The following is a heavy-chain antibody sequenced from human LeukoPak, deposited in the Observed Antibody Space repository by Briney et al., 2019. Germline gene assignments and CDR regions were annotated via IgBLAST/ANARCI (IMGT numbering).Heavy chain of an antibody. CDR3: ARDNDGGYFDY. D-gene: IGHD3-16*01. V-gene: IGHV3-21*01. Sequence: GGSLRLSCAASGITFSSYSMNWVRQAPGKGLEWVSSISSSSSYIYYADSVKGRFTISRDNAKNSLYLQMNSLRAEDTAVYYCARDNDGGYFDYWGQGTLVTVSS. J-gene: IGHJ4*02. CDR1: GITFSSYS. CDR2: ISSSSSYI.